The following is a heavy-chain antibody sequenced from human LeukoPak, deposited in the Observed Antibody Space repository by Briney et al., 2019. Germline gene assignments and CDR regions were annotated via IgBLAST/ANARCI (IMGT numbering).Heavy chain of an antibody. Sequence: GGSLRLSCAASGFTFSTYWMHWVRQAPGEGLAWLSRINTDGSTTTYADSVEGRFTISRDNAKNTLYLQVNSLRAEDTAVYYCARGGIGSPTVDYWGQGTLVTLSS. D-gene: IGHD1-26*01. V-gene: IGHV3-74*01. CDR3: ARGGIGSPTVDY. CDR2: INTDGSTT. J-gene: IGHJ4*02. CDR1: GFTFSTYW.